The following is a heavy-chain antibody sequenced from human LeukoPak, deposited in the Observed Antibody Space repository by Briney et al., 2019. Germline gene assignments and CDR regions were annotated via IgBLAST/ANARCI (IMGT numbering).Heavy chain of an antibody. V-gene: IGHV4-4*07. Sequence: PSETLSLTXTVSGGSISSYYWSWIRQPAGKGLEWIGRIYTSGSTNYNPSLKSRVTMSVDTSKNQFSLKLSSVTAADTAVYYCARGMDSSGYYALDYWGQGTLVTVSS. D-gene: IGHD3-22*01. CDR1: GGSISSYY. CDR2: IYTSGST. J-gene: IGHJ4*02. CDR3: ARGMDSSGYYALDY.